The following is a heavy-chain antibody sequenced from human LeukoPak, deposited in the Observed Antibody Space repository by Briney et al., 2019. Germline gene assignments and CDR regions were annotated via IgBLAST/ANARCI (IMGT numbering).Heavy chain of an antibody. CDR2: IISSRNYI. CDR3: ARGTDSAMADY. D-gene: IGHD5-18*01. V-gene: IGHV3-21*01. Sequence: GGSLRLSCAASGFTFSGSAMSWARQAPGKGLEWVSTIISSRNYIYYADSVKGRFAISRDNAKKSLYLQMSSLRAEDTAVYYCARGTDSAMADYWGQGTLVTVSS. J-gene: IGHJ4*02. CDR1: GFTFSGSA.